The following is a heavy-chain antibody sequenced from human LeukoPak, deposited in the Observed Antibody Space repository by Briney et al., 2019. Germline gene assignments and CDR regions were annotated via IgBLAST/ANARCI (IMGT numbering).Heavy chain of an antibody. Sequence: GGSLRLSCSASGFTFSRYAMSWVRQPPGKGLDWVSAISVTGGSTFYAESVKGRFTVSRDNSKNTLFLQMNRLRADDTAVYYCAQEGQGPGSFYLPYWGQGILVTVSS. J-gene: IGHJ4*02. D-gene: IGHD3-16*02. CDR1: GFTFSRYA. CDR2: ISVTGGST. CDR3: AQEGQGPGSFYLPY. V-gene: IGHV3-23*01.